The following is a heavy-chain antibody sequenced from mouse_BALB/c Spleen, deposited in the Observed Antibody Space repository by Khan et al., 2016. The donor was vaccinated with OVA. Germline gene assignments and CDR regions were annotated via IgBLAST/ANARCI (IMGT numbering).Heavy chain of an antibody. J-gene: IGHJ2*02. D-gene: IGHD4-1*01. V-gene: IGHV1S136*01. CDR2: INPYNGGT. Sequence: IQLVQSGPDLVKPGASVKMSCKASGYIFTNYIIHWVKQKPGQGLEWIGYINPYNGGTKYNEKFQGKATLTSDKSSTTAYMQLSSLTSEDSAVFYCGRGNWGAYFFYYWGQGTSLTVSS. CDR3: GRGNWGAYFFYY. CDR1: GYIFTNYI.